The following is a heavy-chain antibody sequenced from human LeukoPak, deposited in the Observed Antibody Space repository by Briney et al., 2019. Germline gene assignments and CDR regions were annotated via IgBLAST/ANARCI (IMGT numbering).Heavy chain of an antibody. J-gene: IGHJ5*02. CDR3: ARLGWNWFDP. D-gene: IGHD1-1*01. Sequence: PSQTLSLTCTLSVGSISSSSFYWGWIRQPPVKGLEWMGRIYYSGSTYHNPSLESRVTISVDTSKNHFSLKLRSVTAAGTAVYYCARLGWNWFDPCGQGNLATVSS. V-gene: IGHV4-39*01. CDR2: IYYSGST. CDR1: VGSISSSSFY.